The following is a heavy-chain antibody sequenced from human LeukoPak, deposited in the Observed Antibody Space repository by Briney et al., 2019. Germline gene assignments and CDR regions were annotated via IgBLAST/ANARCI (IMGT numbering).Heavy chain of an antibody. D-gene: IGHD3-16*02. J-gene: IGHJ3*01. V-gene: IGHV3-23*01. CDR1: GFTFSNYW. Sequence: GGSLTLSCAASGFTFSNYWMHWVRQAPGKGLEWVSLVSSSGANTYYPDSVKGRFSVSRDNAKDTLYLQVNSLRAEDTAIYYCARDMELSTWGAGTVVSVSS. CDR3: ARDMELST. CDR2: VSSSGANT.